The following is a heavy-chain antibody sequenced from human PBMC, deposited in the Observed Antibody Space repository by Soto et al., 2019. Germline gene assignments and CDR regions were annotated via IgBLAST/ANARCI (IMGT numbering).Heavy chain of an antibody. V-gene: IGHV3-11*01. CDR3: ARGACITCYYDDWFDT. CDR1: GFSFSDYY. CDR2: ISGSGDNI. J-gene: IGHJ5*02. D-gene: IGHD2-15*01. Sequence: QVQLVESGGGLVKPGGSLRVSCAASGFSFSDYYMTWIRQAPGKGLEWVSHISGSGDNIHYADSVKGRFTISRDNAKNSLYLQMDSLRVEDTAVYYCARGACITCYYDDWFDTWGQGTLVTVSS.